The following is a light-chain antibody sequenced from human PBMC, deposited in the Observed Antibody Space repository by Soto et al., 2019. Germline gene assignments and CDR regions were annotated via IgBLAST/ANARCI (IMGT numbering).Light chain of an antibody. V-gene: IGKV1-5*01. CDR1: QSISSW. CDR2: DAS. J-gene: IGKJ2*01. CDR3: QHYNSYPF. Sequence: DIQMKQSPSTLSASVGDRVTITCRASQSISSWLAWYQQKPGKAPKLLIYDASSLESGVPSRFSGSGSGTEFTLTISSLQPDDFATYYCQHYNSYPFFGQGTNLEIK.